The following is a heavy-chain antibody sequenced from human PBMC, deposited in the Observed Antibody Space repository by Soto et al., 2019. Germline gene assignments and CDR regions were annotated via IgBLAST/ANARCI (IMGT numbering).Heavy chain of an antibody. J-gene: IGHJ5*02. CDR1: GFSLSNARMG. CDR2: IFSNDEK. Sequence: QVTLKESGPVLVKPTETLTLTCTVSGFSLSNARMGVSWIRQPPGQALEWLAHIFSNDEKSYSTSLKSRLTISKDTSKSQVVLSMTNMDPVDTATYYCARSRSGWFLFDPWGQGTLVTVSS. D-gene: IGHD6-19*01. V-gene: IGHV2-26*01. CDR3: ARSRSGWFLFDP.